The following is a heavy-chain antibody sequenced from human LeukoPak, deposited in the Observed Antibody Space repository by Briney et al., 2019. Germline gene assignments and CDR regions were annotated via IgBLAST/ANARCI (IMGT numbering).Heavy chain of an antibody. CDR2: INHSGST. J-gene: IGHJ4*02. CDR3: ARAHAYSRATGY. Sequence: NASETLSLTCAVYGGSFSGYYWSWIRQPPGKGLEWIGEINHSGSTNYNPSLKSRVTISVDTSKNQFSLKLSSVTAADTAAYYCARAHAYSRATGYWGQGTLVTVSS. CDR1: GGSFSGYY. V-gene: IGHV4-34*01. D-gene: IGHD6-13*01.